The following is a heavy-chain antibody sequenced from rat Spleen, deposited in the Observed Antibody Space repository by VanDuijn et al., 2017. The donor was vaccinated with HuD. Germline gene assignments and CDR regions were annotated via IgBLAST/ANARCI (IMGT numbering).Heavy chain of an antibody. V-gene: IGHV5-29*01. Sequence: EVQLVESGGGLVQPGRSLKLSCLASGFTFKNYWMTWIRQAPGKGLEWVAAISYDGSRTYYRDSVRDRFTISRDNAKSILYLQMDNLKSEDTATYYCARQGRGERTYYYVMDVWGQGASVTVSS. CDR1: GFTFKNYW. CDR3: ARQGRGERTYYYVMDV. J-gene: IGHJ4*01. CDR2: ISYDGSRT. D-gene: IGHD4-3*01.